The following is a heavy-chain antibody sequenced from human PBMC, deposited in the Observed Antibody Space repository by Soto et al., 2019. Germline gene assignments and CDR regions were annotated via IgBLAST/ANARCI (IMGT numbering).Heavy chain of an antibody. CDR1: GFTFSSYS. J-gene: IGHJ4*02. Sequence: GGSLRLSCAASGFTFSSYSMSWVRQAPGKGLEWVSAISGSGGSTYYADSVKGRFTMSRDNSKNTLYLQMNSLRAEDTAVYYCAKALSERKNYYDSSGYFDYWGQGTLVTVSS. D-gene: IGHD3-22*01. CDR2: ISGSGGST. CDR3: AKALSERKNYYDSSGYFDY. V-gene: IGHV3-23*01.